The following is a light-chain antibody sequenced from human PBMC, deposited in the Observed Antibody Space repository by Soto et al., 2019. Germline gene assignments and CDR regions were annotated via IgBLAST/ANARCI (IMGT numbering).Light chain of an antibody. CDR3: SSYTSNSRV. CDR2: DVS. CDR1: NSDVGGYNY. V-gene: IGLV2-14*01. Sequence: QSVLTQPASVSGSPGQSITISCTGTNSDVGGYNYVAWYQQHPGKAPKVMIYDVSKRPSGVSNRFSGSKSGNTASLTISGLQAEDEADYYCSSYTSNSRVFGGGTKLTVL. J-gene: IGLJ2*01.